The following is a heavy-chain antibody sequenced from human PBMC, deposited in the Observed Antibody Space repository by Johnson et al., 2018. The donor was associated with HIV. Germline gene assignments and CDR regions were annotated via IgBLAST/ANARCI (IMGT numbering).Heavy chain of an antibody. V-gene: IGHV3-74*02. CDR3: ARVRWLQLGAFDI. J-gene: IGHJ3*02. CDR2: INSDGSST. D-gene: IGHD5-24*01. Sequence: VQLVESAGGLVQPGGSLRLSCAASGFTFSDYYMSWVRQAPGKGLVWVSRINSDGSSTSYADSVKGRFTISRDNAKNTLYLQMNSLRAEDTAVYYCARVRWLQLGAFDIWGQGTMVTVSS. CDR1: GFTFSDYY.